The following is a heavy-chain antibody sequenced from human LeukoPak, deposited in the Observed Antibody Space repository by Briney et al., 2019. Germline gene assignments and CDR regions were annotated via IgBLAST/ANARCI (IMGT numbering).Heavy chain of an antibody. CDR1: GGSISSNY. CDR3: ARVKRGDPYYFDY. J-gene: IGHJ4*02. D-gene: IGHD2-21*02. V-gene: IGHV4-59*01. CDR2: IYYSGYT. Sequence: SETLSLTCTVSGGSISSNYWSWIRQPPGKALEWIGYIYYSGYTKYNPSLKSRVTISVDTSKNQFSLKLSSVTAADTAVYYCARVKRGDPYYFDYWGQGTLVTVSS.